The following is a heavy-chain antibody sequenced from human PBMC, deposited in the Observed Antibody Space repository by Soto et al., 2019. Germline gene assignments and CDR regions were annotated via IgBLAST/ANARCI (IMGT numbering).Heavy chain of an antibody. CDR1: GGSFSGYY. CDR3: ARDSYYDFWSGYYTSKPRYYYYYYYMDV. J-gene: IGHJ6*03. D-gene: IGHD3-3*01. CDR2: INHSGST. Sequence: QVQLQQWGAGLLKPSETLSLTCAVYGGSFSGYYWSWIRQPPGKGLEWIGEINHSGSTNYNPSLKSRVTIPVDTSKNPLSLKLSSVPDADTAVYYCARDSYYDFWSGYYTSKPRYYYYYYYMDVWGKGTTVTVSS. V-gene: IGHV4-34*01.